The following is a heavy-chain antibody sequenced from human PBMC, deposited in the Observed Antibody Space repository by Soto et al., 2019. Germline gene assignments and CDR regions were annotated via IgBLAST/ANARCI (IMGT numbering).Heavy chain of an antibody. V-gene: IGHV1-8*01. CDR3: ARGRIAARTKPFDY. CDR1: GYTFTSYD. D-gene: IGHD6-6*01. Sequence: QVQLVQSGAEVKKPGASVKVSCKASGYTFTSYDINWVRQATGQGLEWMGWMNPNSGNTGYAQKFQGRVTMTRNTSISTAYMELRSLRSEDTAVYYCARGRIAARTKPFDYWGQGTLVTVSS. J-gene: IGHJ4*02. CDR2: MNPNSGNT.